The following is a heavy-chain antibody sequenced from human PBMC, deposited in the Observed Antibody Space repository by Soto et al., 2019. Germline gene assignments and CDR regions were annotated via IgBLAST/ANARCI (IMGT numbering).Heavy chain of an antibody. D-gene: IGHD1-26*01. J-gene: IGHJ6*02. Sequence: QVQLVQSGAEVKKPGSSVKVSCKASGGTLSSYAISWVRQAPGQALEWMGGIVPIFGTANYAQKCQGRVTITADESTSAAYMELSSLKYEYTAVYYCARERNLLLGGYGMDVWGQGTKVTVSS. V-gene: IGHV1-69*01. CDR3: ARERNLLLGGYGMDV. CDR1: GGTLSSYA. CDR2: IVPIFGTA.